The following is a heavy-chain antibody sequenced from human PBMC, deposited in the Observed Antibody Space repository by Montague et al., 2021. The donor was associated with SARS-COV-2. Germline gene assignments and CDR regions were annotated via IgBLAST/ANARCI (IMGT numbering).Heavy chain of an antibody. V-gene: IGHV4-31*03. Sequence: TLSLTCTVSGGSISSGGYYWSWIRQHPGKGLEWIGYIYYSGSTYYNPSLKSRVTISVDTSKNQFSLKLSSVTAADTAVYYCARGGSYSSGWYGVDYYGMDVWGQGTTVTVSS. D-gene: IGHD6-19*01. J-gene: IGHJ6*02. CDR2: IYYSGST. CDR3: ARGGSYSSGWYGVDYYGMDV. CDR1: GGSISSGGYY.